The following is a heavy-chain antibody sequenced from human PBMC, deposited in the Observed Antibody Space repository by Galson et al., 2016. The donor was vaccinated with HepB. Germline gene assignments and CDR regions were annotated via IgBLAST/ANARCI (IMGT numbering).Heavy chain of an antibody. Sequence: SETLSLTCGVYGGSFSGYYWSWIRQPPGKGLECIGEINHSGSTNYNPSLKSRVTLSAETSKNHFSLKLSSATAADTAVYYCARGVNSFGSGSYIAFDVWGQGTMVTVSS. CDR1: GGSFSGYY. D-gene: IGHD1-26*01. CDR2: INHSGST. J-gene: IGHJ3*01. V-gene: IGHV4-34*01. CDR3: ARGVNSFGSGSYIAFDV.